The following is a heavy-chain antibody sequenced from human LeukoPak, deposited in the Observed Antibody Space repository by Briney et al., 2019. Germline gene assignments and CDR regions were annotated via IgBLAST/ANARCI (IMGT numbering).Heavy chain of an antibody. V-gene: IGHV3-66*01. Sequence: PGGSLRLSCEASGFTVXGNXXNWIRXAPXXXXXXVSVIYSGGNTYYADSVKGRFSISRDNSKNTLYLQMNSLRVEDTAVYYCAGSRLSAEYFQFWGQGTLVAVSS. J-gene: IGHJ1*01. CDR3: AGSRLSAEYFQF. CDR2: IYSGGNT. CDR1: GFTVXGNX.